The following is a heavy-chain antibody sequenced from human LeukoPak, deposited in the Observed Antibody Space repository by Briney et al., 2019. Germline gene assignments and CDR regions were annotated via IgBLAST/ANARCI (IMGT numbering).Heavy chain of an antibody. V-gene: IGHV1-2*02. Sequence: EAPVKVSCKASGYTFTGYYMHWVRQAPGQGLERMGWINPNSGGTNYAQKFQGRVTMTRDTSISTAYMELSRLRSDDTAVYYCARAYYYYYYMDVWGKGTTVTVSS. CDR2: INPNSGGT. J-gene: IGHJ6*03. CDR1: GYTFTGYY. CDR3: ARAYYYYYYMDV.